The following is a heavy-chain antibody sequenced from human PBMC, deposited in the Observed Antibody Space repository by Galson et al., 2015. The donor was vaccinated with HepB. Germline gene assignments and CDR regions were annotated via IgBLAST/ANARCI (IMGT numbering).Heavy chain of an antibody. J-gene: IGHJ4*02. CDR2: IIPIFGTA. D-gene: IGHD3-22*01. Sequence: SVKVSCKASGGTFSSYAISWVRQAPGQGLEWMGGIIPIFGTANYAQKFQGRVTITADKSTSTAYMELSSLRSEDTAVYYCASPKYYYDSSGYRTQPGYYFDYWGQGTLVTVSS. CDR3: ASPKYYYDSSGYRTQPGYYFDY. CDR1: GGTFSSYA. V-gene: IGHV1-69*06.